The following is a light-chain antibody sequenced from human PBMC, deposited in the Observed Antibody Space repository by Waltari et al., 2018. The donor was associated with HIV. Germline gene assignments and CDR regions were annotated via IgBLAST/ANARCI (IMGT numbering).Light chain of an antibody. V-gene: IGLV1-40*01. CDR1: SSNIGAGYD. J-gene: IGLJ2*01. CDR3: QSYDRSLSVV. Sequence: QSVLTPPPSVSGAPGQRVSISCTGSSSNIGAGYDVHWYQQLPGTAPKLLVFNTHNGPAGVPDRFDGSKCGTSASLAITGLQPEEEAHYSFQSYDRSLSVVFGGGTKLTVL. CDR2: NTH.